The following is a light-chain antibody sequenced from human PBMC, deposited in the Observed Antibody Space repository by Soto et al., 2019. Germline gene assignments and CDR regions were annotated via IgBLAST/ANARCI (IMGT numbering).Light chain of an antibody. Sequence: QSALTQPASVSGSPGQSITVSCTGTSSDIGGSTYVSWYQHHTGKAPSLIIYDVNKRASGVGSRFSASKSGNSASMTISGLQAEAEADYYGTAYTISGLYVFGAGTKLTVL. CDR1: SSDIGGSTY. CDR3: TAYTISGLYV. CDR2: DVN. V-gene: IGLV2-14*03. J-gene: IGLJ1*01.